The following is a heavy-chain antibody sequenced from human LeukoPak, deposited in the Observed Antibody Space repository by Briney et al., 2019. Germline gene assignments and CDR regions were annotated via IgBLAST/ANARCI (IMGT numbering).Heavy chain of an antibody. CDR1: GASISSYY. J-gene: IGHJ5*02. CDR3: AREAPYYYDSSGYPRGFDP. Sequence: SETLSLPCTVSGASISSYYGSWFRQPPGKGLGWFGFIYYSGSTNYNPSLKSRVTISVDTSKNQFSLKLSSVTAADTAVYYCAREAPYYYDSSGYPRGFDPWGQGTLVTVSS. D-gene: IGHD3-22*01. V-gene: IGHV4-59*12. CDR2: IYYSGST.